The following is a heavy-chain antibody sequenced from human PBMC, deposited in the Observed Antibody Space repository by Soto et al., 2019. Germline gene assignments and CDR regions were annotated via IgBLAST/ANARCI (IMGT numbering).Heavy chain of an antibody. Sequence: ASVKVSCKASGYTFTGYYMHWVRQAPGQGLEWMGWINPNSGGTNYAQKFQGWVAMTRDTSISTAYMELSRLRSDDTAVYYCARGPLSDWDWFDPWGQGTLVTVSS. CDR2: INPNSGGT. J-gene: IGHJ5*02. CDR1: GYTFTGYY. CDR3: ARGPLSDWDWFDP. D-gene: IGHD2-21*01. V-gene: IGHV1-2*04.